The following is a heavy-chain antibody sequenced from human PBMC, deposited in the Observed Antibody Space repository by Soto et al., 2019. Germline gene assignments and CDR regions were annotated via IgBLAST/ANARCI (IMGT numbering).Heavy chain of an antibody. V-gene: IGHV3-15*01. CDR1: GFTFSNAW. Sequence: GSLRLSCAASGFTFSNAWMSWVRQAPGKGLEWVGRIKSKTDGGTTDYAAPVKGRFTISRDDSKNTLYLQMNSLKTEDTAVYYCTTIYCSGGSCYRLFDYWGQGTLVTVSS. CDR3: TTIYCSGGSCYRLFDY. CDR2: IKSKTDGGTT. J-gene: IGHJ4*02. D-gene: IGHD2-15*01.